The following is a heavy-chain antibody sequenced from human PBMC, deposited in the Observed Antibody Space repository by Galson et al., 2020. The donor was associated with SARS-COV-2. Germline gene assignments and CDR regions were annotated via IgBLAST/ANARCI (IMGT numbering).Heavy chain of an antibody. CDR2: IYYSGST. D-gene: IGHD3-3*01. Sequence: ETSETLSLTCTVSGGSISSGGYYWCWIRQHPGKGLEWIGYIYYSGSTYYNPSLKSRVTISVDTSKNQFSLKLSSVTAADTAVYYCARASRTIFGVVKHFDYWGQGTLVTVSS. CDR3: ARASRTIFGVVKHFDY. CDR1: GGSISSGGYY. V-gene: IGHV4-31*03. J-gene: IGHJ4*02.